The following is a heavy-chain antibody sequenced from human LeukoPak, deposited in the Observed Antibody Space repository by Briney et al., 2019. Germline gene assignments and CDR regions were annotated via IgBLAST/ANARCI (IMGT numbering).Heavy chain of an antibody. Sequence: RASVTVSCKASGGTFSSYAISWVRQAPGQGLEWMGGIIPIFGTANYAQKFQGRVTITADESTSTAYMELSSLRSEDTAVYHCARPNGGYSYGNQYYYGMDVWGQGTTVTVSS. V-gene: IGHV1-69*13. D-gene: IGHD5-18*01. CDR3: ARPNGGYSYGNQYYYGMDV. CDR1: GGTFSSYA. J-gene: IGHJ6*02. CDR2: IIPIFGTA.